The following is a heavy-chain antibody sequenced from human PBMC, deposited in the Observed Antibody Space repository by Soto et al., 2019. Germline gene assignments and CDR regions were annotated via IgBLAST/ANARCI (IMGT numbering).Heavy chain of an antibody. V-gene: IGHV4-39*01. CDR1: GGSISSNYYY. J-gene: IGHJ5*02. CDR2: IYNSAYM. CDR3: ARHGEAGQPEYRWFDP. D-gene: IGHD2-2*02. Sequence: SETLSLTCTVSGGSISSNYYYWGWIRQPPGKGLEWIGSIYNSAYMYYNPSLKSRVSMSVDTSKNHFSLKMTSVTAADTAVYYCARHGEAGQPEYRWFDPWGQGTLVTVSS.